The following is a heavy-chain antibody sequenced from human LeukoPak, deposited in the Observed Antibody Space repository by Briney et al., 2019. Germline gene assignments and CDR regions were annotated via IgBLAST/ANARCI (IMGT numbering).Heavy chain of an antibody. CDR2: MFYGGTT. CDR1: GDSLSRSS. CDR3: VRHWVHDFGGSDWFFDL. Sequence: SETLSLTCTVSGDSLSRSSWSWIRQSPGGGLEWIGYMFYGGTTNHNPSLKGRVTMSMVTSKDQFSLSLSSVTAADTAVYFCVRHWVHDFGGSDWFFDLWGRGTLVTVSS. V-gene: IGHV4-59*08. J-gene: IGHJ2*01. D-gene: IGHD4-23*01.